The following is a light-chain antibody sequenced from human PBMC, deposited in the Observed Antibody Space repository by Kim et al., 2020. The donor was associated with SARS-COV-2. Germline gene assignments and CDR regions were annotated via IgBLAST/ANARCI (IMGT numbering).Light chain of an antibody. CDR1: SSDVGGYNY. V-gene: IGLV2-11*01. Sequence: GHSVTISCTGTSSDVGGYNYVSWYQQTPGKAPKLMIYDVSKRPSGVPDRFSGSKSGNTASLTISGLQAEDEADYYCCSYAGTYTVVFGGGTKLTVL. J-gene: IGLJ2*01. CDR2: DVS. CDR3: CSYAGTYTVV.